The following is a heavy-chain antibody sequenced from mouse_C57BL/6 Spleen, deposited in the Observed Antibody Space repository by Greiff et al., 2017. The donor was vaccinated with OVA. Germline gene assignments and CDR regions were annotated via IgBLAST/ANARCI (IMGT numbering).Heavy chain of an antibody. CDR1: GYTFTSYW. CDR2: INPSNGGT. Sequence: QVQLKQPGTELVKPGASVKLSCKASGYTFTSYWMHWVKQRPGQGLEWIGNINPSNGGTNYNEKFKSKATLTVDKSSSTAYMQRSSLTSEDAAVYYCARSEGYYYAMDYWGQGTSVTVSS. V-gene: IGHV1-53*01. CDR3: ARSEGYYYAMDY. J-gene: IGHJ4*01.